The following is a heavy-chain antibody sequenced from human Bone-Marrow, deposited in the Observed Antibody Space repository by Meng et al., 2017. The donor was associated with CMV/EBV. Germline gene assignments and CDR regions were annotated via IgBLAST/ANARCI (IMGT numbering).Heavy chain of an antibody. D-gene: IGHD2-2*03. CDR1: GGSISSGDYY. V-gene: IGHV4-30-4*08. J-gene: IGHJ4*02. CDR3: ARDGYCSSTSCYPFDS. Sequence: LRLSCTVSGGSISSGDYYWSWIRQPPGKGLEWIGYSYYSGSTYYNPSIKSRVTISVDTSNNQYALKLSSVTAADTAVDYCARDGYCSSTSCYPFDSWGQGTLVTVSS. CDR2: SYYSGST.